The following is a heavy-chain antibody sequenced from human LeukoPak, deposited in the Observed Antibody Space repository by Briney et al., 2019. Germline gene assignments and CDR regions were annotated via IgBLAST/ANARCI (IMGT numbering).Heavy chain of an antibody. Sequence: PGGSLRLSCAASGFTFSSYGMHWVRQAPGKGLEWVAFIRYDGGNKYYADSVKGRFTISRDNSKNTLYLQMNSLRAEDTAVYYCAKDPTQLRRYQLLEYFDYWGQGTLVTVSS. CDR1: GFTFSSYG. V-gene: IGHV3-30*02. CDR2: IRYDGGNK. J-gene: IGHJ4*02. CDR3: AKDPTQLRRYQLLEYFDY. D-gene: IGHD2-2*01.